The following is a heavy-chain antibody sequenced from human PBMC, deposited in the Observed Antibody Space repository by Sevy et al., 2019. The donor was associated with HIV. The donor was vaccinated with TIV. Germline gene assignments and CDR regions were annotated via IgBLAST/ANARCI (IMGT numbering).Heavy chain of an antibody. CDR1: GFTFSSYA. D-gene: IGHD2-15*01. CDR2: TSSSGRST. V-gene: IGHV3-23*01. CDR3: AKGYCSGGSCPMDYYYYGMDV. J-gene: IGHJ6*02. Sequence: GGSLRLSCAASGFTFSSYAMNWVRQAPGKGLEWVSSTSSSGRSTYYADSVEGRFTISRDNSENTLYLQMNSLRADDTAVYYCAKGYCSGGSCPMDYYYYGMDVWGQGTTVTVSS.